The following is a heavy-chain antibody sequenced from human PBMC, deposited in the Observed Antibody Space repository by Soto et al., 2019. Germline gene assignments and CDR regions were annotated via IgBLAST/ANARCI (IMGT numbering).Heavy chain of an antibody. Sequence: QVQLQESGPGLVKPSETLSLTCTVSGGSISSYYWSWIRQPPGKGLEWIGYIYYSGSTNYNPSLKSRVDITVDPSKIQFSLKVSSVSAADTAAYYGAQTDSGGYGYHFYYWGRGNLVIVCS. D-gene: IGHD1-26*01. CDR2: IYYSGST. J-gene: IGHJ4*02. CDR1: GGSISSYY. V-gene: IGHV4-59*12. CDR3: AQTDSGGYGYHFYY.